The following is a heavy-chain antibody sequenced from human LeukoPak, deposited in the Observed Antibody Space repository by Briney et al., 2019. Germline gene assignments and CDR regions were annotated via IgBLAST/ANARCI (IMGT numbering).Heavy chain of an antibody. V-gene: IGHV1-2*02. J-gene: IGHJ5*02. CDR1: GYTLTGYY. CDR2: INPNSGGT. D-gene: IGHD6-19*01. Sequence: GASVKVSCKASGYTLTGYYMHWLRQAPGQGLEWMGWINPNSGGTNYAQKFQGRVTMTRDTSISTAYMELSRLRSDDTAVYYCARAYSSGWYAWRANWFDPWGQGTLVTVSS. CDR3: ARAYSSGWYAWRANWFDP.